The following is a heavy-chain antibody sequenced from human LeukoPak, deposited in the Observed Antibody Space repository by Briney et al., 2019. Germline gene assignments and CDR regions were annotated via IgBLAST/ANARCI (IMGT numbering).Heavy chain of an antibody. D-gene: IGHD4-17*01. V-gene: IGHV4-59*01. CDR1: GGSISSYY. CDR3: ARDNQGNGDYLRYNWFDP. J-gene: IGHJ5*02. CDR2: IYYSGNT. Sequence: SETLSLTCTVSGGSISSYYWSWIRQPPGKGLEWIGYIYYSGNTNYNPSLKSRVTISVDTSKNQFSLKLSSVTAADTAVYYCARDNQGNGDYLRYNWFDPWGQGTLVTVSS.